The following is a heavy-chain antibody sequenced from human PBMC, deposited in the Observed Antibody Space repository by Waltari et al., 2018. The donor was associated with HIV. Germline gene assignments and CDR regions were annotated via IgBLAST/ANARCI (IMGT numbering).Heavy chain of an antibody. CDR1: GFSLTTSGMC. J-gene: IGHJ3*01. CDR3: ARALTGSEAFDS. Sequence: QVTLRESGPALVKSTQTLTLTCSFSGFSLTTSGMCVSWIRQTPGKALEWLARIDWDDDKYYTTSLGTRLTVSKDTSRNQVILTKKNVDPEDTGTYYCARALTGSEAFDSWGQGTTVTVSS. D-gene: IGHD7-27*01. CDR2: IDWDDDK. V-gene: IGHV2-70*15.